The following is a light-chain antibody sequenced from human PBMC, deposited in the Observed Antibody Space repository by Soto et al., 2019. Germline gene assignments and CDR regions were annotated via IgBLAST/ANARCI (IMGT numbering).Light chain of an antibody. CDR3: CSTCGRNTYV. CDR1: SSAVGGYNY. J-gene: IGLJ1*01. V-gene: IGLV2-11*01. Sequence: QSALTQPRSASGSPGQSITISCTGTSSAVGGYNYVSWYQQHTAQAPKLIIFDVSKRPSGVPNRCSGSKSGNTASLTISGIRAEDEAAYYCCSTCGRNTYVFGTGTKLTVL. CDR2: DVS.